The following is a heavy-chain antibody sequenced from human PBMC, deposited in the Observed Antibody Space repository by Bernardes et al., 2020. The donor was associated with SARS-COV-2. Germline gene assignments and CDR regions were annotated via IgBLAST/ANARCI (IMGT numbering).Heavy chain of an antibody. CDR3: ARDQWIIGIHYYYYFGLDV. CDR2: IKQDGSEI. CDR1: GFTFRSHW. Sequence: GGSLRLSRGASGFTFRSHWMSWVRQAPGKGLEWVANIKQDGSEIYYVDSVKGRFTISRDNAKNSLYLQMNSLRAEDTAVYYCARDQWIIGIHYYYYFGLDVWGQGTTVTVSS. D-gene: IGHD5-12*01. J-gene: IGHJ6*02. V-gene: IGHV3-7*03.